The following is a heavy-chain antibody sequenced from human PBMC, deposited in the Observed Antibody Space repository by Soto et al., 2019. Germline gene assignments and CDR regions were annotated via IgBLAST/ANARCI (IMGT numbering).Heavy chain of an antibody. J-gene: IGHJ6*02. V-gene: IGHV1-46*01. CDR1: GYTFTSYY. Sequence: ASVKVSCKASGYTFTSYYMHWVRQAPGQGLEWMGIINPSGGSRSDAQKFQGRVTMTRDTSTSTVYMELSSLRSEDTAVYYCARDAKLPFLEWLSPSPYGMDVWGQGTTVTVSS. D-gene: IGHD3-3*01. CDR2: INPSGGSR. CDR3: ARDAKLPFLEWLSPSPYGMDV.